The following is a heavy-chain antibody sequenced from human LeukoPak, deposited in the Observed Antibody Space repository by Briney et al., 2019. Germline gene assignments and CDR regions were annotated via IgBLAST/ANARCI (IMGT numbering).Heavy chain of an antibody. CDR2: IYYSGST. D-gene: IGHD6-19*01. CDR3: ARRSSGWTFDY. V-gene: IGHV4-59*08. J-gene: IGHJ4*02. CDR1: GGSISSYY. Sequence: SETLSLTCAVYGGSISSYYWSWIRQPPGKGLEWIGYIYYSGSTNYNPSLKSRVTISVDTSKNQFSLKLSSVTAADTAVYYCARRSSGWTFDYWGQGTLVTVSS.